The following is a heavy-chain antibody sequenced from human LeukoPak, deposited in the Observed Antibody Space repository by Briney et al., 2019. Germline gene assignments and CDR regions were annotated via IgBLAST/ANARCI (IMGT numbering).Heavy chain of an antibody. CDR2: ISSSGSTI. V-gene: IGHV3-48*03. D-gene: IGHD3-22*01. J-gene: IGHJ4*02. CDR3: ASFYDSTGRDY. Sequence: PGGSLRPSCAASGFTFGGYEMNWVRQAPGKGLEWVSYISSSGSTINYADSVKGRFTISRDNAKNSLYLQMSSLRAEDTAVYYCASFYDSTGRDYWGQGTLVTVSS. CDR1: GFTFGGYE.